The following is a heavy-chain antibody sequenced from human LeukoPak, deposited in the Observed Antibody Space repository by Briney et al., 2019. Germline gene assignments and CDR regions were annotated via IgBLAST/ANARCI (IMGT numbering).Heavy chain of an antibody. CDR3: ARDRRLHGFAKSIAARPPFDY. CDR2: MNPNSGNT. J-gene: IGHJ4*02. Sequence: ASVKVSCKASGYTFTSYDINWVRQATGQGLEGMGWMNPNSGNTGYAQKFQGRVTITADKSTSTAYMELSSLRSEDTAVYYCARDRRLHGFAKSIAARPPFDYWGQGTLVTVSS. D-gene: IGHD6-6*01. V-gene: IGHV1-8*01. CDR1: GYTFTSYD.